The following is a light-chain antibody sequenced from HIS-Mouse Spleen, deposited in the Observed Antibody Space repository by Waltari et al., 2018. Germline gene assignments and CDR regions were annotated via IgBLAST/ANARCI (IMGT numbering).Light chain of an antibody. CDR3: QQYGSSPPT. V-gene: IGKV3-20*01. Sequence: EIVLTQSPGTLSLSPGERAHLPCRATQSVSSSDLAWYQQKPGQAPRLLIYGASSRATGIPDRFSGSGSGTDFTLTISRLEPEDFAVYYCQQYGSSPPTFGQGTRLEIK. CDR2: GAS. CDR1: QSVSSSD. J-gene: IGKJ5*01.